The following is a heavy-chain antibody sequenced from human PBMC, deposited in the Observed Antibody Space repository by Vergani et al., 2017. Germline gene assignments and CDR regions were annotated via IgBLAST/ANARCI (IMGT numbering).Heavy chain of an antibody. J-gene: IGHJ4*02. CDR1: GFTFRSYA. V-gene: IGHV3-23*01. D-gene: IGHD3-22*01. Sequence: EVQLLESGGGLVQPGGSLRLSCAASGFTFRSYAMSWVRQAPGKGLEWVSVISGSGGSTYYADSVKGRFTISRDNSKNTLYLQMNSLRAEDTAVYYCANPRGFQHYYDSSTSVYWGQGTLVTVSS. CDR3: ANPRGFQHYYDSSTSVY. CDR2: ISGSGGST.